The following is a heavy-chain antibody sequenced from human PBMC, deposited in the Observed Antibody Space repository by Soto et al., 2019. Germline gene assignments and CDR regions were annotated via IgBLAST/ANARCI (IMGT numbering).Heavy chain of an antibody. Sequence: QVQLVQSGAEVKKPGSSVKVSCKASGGTFSSYAISWVRQAPGQGLEWMGGIIPIFGTANYAQKFQGRVTITADESTSTAYMELSSLRSEDTAVYYCARGYSRSSRYYYYYYGMDVWGQGTTVTVSS. D-gene: IGHD6-6*01. CDR3: ARGYSRSSRYYYYYYGMDV. V-gene: IGHV1-69*01. CDR1: GGTFSSYA. CDR2: IIPIFGTA. J-gene: IGHJ6*02.